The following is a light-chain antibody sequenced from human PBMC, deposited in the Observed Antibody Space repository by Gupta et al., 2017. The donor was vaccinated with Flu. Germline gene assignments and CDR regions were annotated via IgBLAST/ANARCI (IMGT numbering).Light chain of an antibody. CDR1: QSLLHSYGYNY. Sequence: DIVMTQSPLSLPVTPGEPASISCRSSQSLLHSYGYNYLDWYLQKPGQSPQLLIYLGSNRASGVPDRCSGSGSGTEFTLKISRVEAEDVWVYYCMQALQTPNTFGQGTKVEIK. J-gene: IGKJ1*01. CDR3: MQALQTPNT. CDR2: LGS. V-gene: IGKV2-28*01.